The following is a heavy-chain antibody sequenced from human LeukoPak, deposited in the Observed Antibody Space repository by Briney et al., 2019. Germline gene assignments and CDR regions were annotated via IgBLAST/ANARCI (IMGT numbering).Heavy chain of an antibody. J-gene: IGHJ2*01. CDR3: ARGSPPYYYGSGSRRHFDL. Sequence: SETLSLTCAVYGGSFSGYYWSWIRQPPGKGLEWIGEINHSGGTNYNPSLKSRVTISVDTSKNQFSLKLSSVTAADTAVYYCARGSPPYYYGSGSRRHFDLWGRGTPVTVSS. CDR2: INHSGGT. D-gene: IGHD3-10*01. V-gene: IGHV4-34*01. CDR1: GGSFSGYY.